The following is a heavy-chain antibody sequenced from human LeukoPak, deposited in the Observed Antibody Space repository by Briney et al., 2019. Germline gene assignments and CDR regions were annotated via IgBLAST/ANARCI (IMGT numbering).Heavy chain of an antibody. J-gene: IGHJ5*02. D-gene: IGHD6-6*01. V-gene: IGHV1-46*01. CDR3: ARDGDHSSSSLSWFDP. Sequence: ASVKVSCKASGYSFTSYYMHWVRQAPGQGLEWMGIINPSGGTTTYAQKFQGRVTMTRDLSTSTVYMELSSLRSEDTAVYHCARDGDHSSSSLSWFDPWGQGTLVTVSS. CDR1: GYSFTSYY. CDR2: INPSGGTT.